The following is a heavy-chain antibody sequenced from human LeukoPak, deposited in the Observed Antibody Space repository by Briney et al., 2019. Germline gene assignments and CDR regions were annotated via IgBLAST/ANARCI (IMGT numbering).Heavy chain of an antibody. V-gene: IGHV4-4*02. CDR3: ARDGGLGHCSITSCPGDGMDV. D-gene: IGHD2-2*03. Sequence: SETLSLTCTVSGGSISSSHWWSWVRQPPGKGLEWIGEIYHSGSTSYNPSLKSRVTISVDKSKNQFSLKLSSVTAADTAVYHCARDGGLGHCSITSCPGDGMDVWGQGTTVTVSS. CDR1: GGSISSSHW. CDR2: IYHSGST. J-gene: IGHJ6*02.